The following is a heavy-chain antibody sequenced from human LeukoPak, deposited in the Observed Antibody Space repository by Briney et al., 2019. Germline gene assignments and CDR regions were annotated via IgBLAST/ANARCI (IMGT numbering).Heavy chain of an antibody. J-gene: IGHJ4*02. Sequence: GGSLRLSCAASRFTFSSYWMSWVRQAPGEGLEWVANIKQEGSEKYYVDSVKGRMTISRDNAKNSMYLQMNSLRAEDTAVYYCARTPLGYSSGWYEGGYFDYWGQGTLVTVSS. CDR1: RFTFSSYW. CDR2: IKQEGSEK. D-gene: IGHD6-19*01. V-gene: IGHV3-7*01. CDR3: ARTPLGYSSGWYEGGYFDY.